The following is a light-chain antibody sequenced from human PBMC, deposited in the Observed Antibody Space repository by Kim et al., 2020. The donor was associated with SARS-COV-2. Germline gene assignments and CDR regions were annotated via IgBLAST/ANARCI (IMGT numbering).Light chain of an antibody. Sequence: YNYVSWYQQHPGKAPKLMIYDVSKRPSGVPDRFSGSKSGNTASLTISGLQAEDEADYYCCSYAGSYTLVFGTGTKVTVL. CDR3: CSYAGSYTLV. CDR2: DVS. CDR1: YNY. J-gene: IGLJ1*01. V-gene: IGLV2-11*01.